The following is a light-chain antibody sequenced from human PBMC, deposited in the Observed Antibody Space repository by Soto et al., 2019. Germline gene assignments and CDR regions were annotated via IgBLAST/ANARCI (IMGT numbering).Light chain of an antibody. J-gene: IGKJ1*01. Sequence: EIVLTQSPATLSVSPGERATLSCRASQSVSTNLAWYQQKPGRAPRLLFYGTSARATGVPARFSVGGSETDFTLTISSLQSEDFAVYFCQQFNAWPRTFGQGTKVEIK. CDR1: QSVSTN. V-gene: IGKV3-15*01. CDR2: GTS. CDR3: QQFNAWPRT.